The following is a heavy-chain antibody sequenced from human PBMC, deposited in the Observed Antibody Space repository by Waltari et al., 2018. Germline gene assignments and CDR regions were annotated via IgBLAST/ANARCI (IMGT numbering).Heavy chain of an antibody. J-gene: IGHJ4*02. CDR3: ARTVERTFDY. CDR1: GYSISSGYY. CDR2: IYHSGST. Sequence: QVQLQESGPGLVKPSETLSLTCAVSGYSISSGYYWGWIRQPPGKGLEWIGSIYHSGSTYYNPSLKSRVTISVDTSKNQFSLKLNSVTAADTAVYYCARTVERTFDYWGQGTLVTVSS. D-gene: IGHD4-17*01. V-gene: IGHV4-38-2*01.